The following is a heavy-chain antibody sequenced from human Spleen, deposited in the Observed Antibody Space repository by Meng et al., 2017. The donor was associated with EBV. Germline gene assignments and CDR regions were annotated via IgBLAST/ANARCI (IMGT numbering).Heavy chain of an antibody. Sequence: QLQLQESGPGVVKPSETLSLPCSVSGDSINNNNYYWGWIRQPPGKGLEWIGSIYYTGTTYYNPSLKSRVTISVDTSKNQFSLKLNSVTAADTAVYFCARRAGGGVIVLFDSWGQGNLVTVSS. D-gene: IGHD3-16*02. CDR1: GDSINNNNYY. J-gene: IGHJ4*02. CDR2: IYYTGTT. CDR3: ARRAGGGVIVLFDS. V-gene: IGHV4-39*01.